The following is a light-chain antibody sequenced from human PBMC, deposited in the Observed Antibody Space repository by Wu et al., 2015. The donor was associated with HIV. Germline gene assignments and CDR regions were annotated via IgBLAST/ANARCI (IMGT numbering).Light chain of an antibody. CDR1: QSISNY. CDR3: QQRSNWPLT. V-gene: IGKV3-11*01. Sequence: EVVLTQSPATLSLSPGESATLSCRASQSISNYLAWYQQKPGQTPRLLIYDASNRATDIPARFSGSGSGTDFTLTISSLEPEDFAVYYCQQRSNWPLTFGGGTKVEIK. J-gene: IGKJ4*01. CDR2: DAS.